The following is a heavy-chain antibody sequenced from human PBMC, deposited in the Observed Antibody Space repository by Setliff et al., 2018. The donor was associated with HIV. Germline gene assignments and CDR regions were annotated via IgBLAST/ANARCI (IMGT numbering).Heavy chain of an antibody. J-gene: IGHJ4*02. CDR1: GGSIGSPGYY. V-gene: IGHV4-31*03. CDR2: FYYTGSD. CDR3: ARGAGLYGDYHVY. Sequence: SETLSLTCTVSGGSIGSPGYYWSWIRQHPGKGLEWIGYFYYTGSDYYNPSLKSRVTISVDTSKNQFSLKLRSVTAADTAVYYCARGAGLYGDYHVYWGQGTLVTVSS. D-gene: IGHD4-17*01.